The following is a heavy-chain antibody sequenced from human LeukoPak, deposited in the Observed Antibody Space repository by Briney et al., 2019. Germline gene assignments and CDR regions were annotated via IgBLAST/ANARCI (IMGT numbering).Heavy chain of an antibody. CDR3: ARQLLRHKWELRN. CDR2: IYPDDSDT. Sequence: GESLKISCKGSGYRFTNYWLGWVRQMPGKGLEWMGIIYPDDSDTRYSPSFRGQVTISADKSISTAYLQWSSLKASDTAMYYCARQLLRHKWELRNWGQGTLVTVSS. D-gene: IGHD1-26*01. CDR1: GYRFTNYW. V-gene: IGHV5-51*01. J-gene: IGHJ4*02.